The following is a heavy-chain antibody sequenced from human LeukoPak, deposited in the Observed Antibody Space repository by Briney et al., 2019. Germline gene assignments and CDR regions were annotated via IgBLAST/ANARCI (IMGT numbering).Heavy chain of an antibody. J-gene: IGHJ4*02. Sequence: GGSLRLSCAASGFTFSSYEMNWVHQAPGKGLEWVSAISGSGGTTYYTDSVKGRFTISRDSSTNTLYLQLSSLRAEDTAIYYCARGGSVFAYFFDYWGQGTLVTVSS. CDR3: ARGGSVFAYFFDY. D-gene: IGHD3-10*01. CDR2: ISGSGGTT. CDR1: GFTFSSYE. V-gene: IGHV3-23*01.